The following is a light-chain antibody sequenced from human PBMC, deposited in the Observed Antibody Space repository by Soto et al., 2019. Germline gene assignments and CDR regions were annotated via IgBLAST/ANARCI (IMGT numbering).Light chain of an antibody. CDR2: DVS. V-gene: IGLV2-11*01. CDR1: SSDVGGYNY. J-gene: IGLJ1*01. CDR3: CSYVGRNTYV. Sequence: QSALTQPRSASGSPGQSITISCTGTSSDVGGYNYVSWYQQHPAEAPKLFIFDVSKRPSGVPNRFSGSKSGNTASLTISGLRAEDEADYYCCSYVGRNTYVFGTGTKVTVL.